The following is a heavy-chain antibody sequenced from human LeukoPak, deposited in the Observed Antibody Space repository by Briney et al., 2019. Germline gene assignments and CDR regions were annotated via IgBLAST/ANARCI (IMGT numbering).Heavy chain of an antibody. Sequence: GESLRISCQGSGYRFTTYWISWVRQMPGKGLEWMGIIYPGDSDTRYSPSFQGQVTISADKSINTAYLQWSSLQASDTAIYYCASRGIAVAGPYFDLWGQGTLVTVSS. V-gene: IGHV5-51*01. D-gene: IGHD6-19*01. CDR2: IYPGDSDT. J-gene: IGHJ4*02. CDR3: ASRGIAVAGPYFDL. CDR1: GYRFTTYW.